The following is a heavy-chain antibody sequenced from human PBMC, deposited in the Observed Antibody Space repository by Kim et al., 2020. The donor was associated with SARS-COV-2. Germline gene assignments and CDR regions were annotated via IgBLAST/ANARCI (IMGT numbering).Heavy chain of an antibody. V-gene: IGHV3-7*03. Sequence: GGSLRLSCAASGFTFSSYWMSWVRQAPGKGLEWVANIKQDGSEKYYVDSVKGRFTISRDNAKNSLYLQMNSLRAEDTAVYYCARDEYSSSWYRRPYYWGQGTLVTVSS. D-gene: IGHD6-13*01. J-gene: IGHJ4*02. CDR1: GFTFSSYW. CDR2: IKQDGSEK. CDR3: ARDEYSSSWYRRPYY.